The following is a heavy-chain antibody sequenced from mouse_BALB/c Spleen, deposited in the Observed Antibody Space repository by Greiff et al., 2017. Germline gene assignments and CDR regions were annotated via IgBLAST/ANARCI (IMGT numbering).Heavy chain of an antibody. CDR1: GYTFTDYE. CDR2: IDPETGGT. V-gene: IGHV1-15*01. D-gene: IGHD3-3*01. J-gene: IGHJ2*01. Sequence: VQLQQSGAELVRPGASVTLSCKASGYTFTDYEMHWVKQTPVHGLEWIGAIDPETGGTAYNQKFKGKATLTADKSSSTAYMELRSLTSEDSAVYYCARGTDYWGQGTTLTVSS. CDR3: ARGTDY.